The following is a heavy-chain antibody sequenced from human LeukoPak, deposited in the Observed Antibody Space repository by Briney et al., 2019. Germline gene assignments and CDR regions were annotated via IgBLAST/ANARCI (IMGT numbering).Heavy chain of an antibody. D-gene: IGHD6-13*01. J-gene: IGHJ4*02. V-gene: IGHV5-51*01. CDR3: ASSIQRVGGSWLPFDF. Sequence: PGESLKISCKGSGYSFSNYWIGWVRQMPGKGLEWMGIIYPGDSDTRYSPSFQGQVTISADKSISTAYLQWSSLKASDTAMYFCASSIQRVGGSWLPFDFWGQGTLVTVSS. CDR2: IYPGDSDT. CDR1: GYSFSNYW.